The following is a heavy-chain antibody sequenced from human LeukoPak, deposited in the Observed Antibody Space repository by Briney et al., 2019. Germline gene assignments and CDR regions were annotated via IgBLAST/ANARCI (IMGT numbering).Heavy chain of an antibody. CDR2: ISYSGST. J-gene: IGHJ4*02. CDR1: GGSISSYY. D-gene: IGHD3-16*01. V-gene: IGHV4-59*01. CDR3: ARGPPFTY. Sequence: PSETLSLICTVSGGSISSYYWNWIRQPPGKGLEWIGYISYSGSTNYNPSLKSRVTISVDTSKSQFSLKLNSVTAADTAVYYCARGPPFTYWGQGTLVTVSS.